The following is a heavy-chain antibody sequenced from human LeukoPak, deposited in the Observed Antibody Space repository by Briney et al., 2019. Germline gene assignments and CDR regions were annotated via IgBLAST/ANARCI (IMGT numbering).Heavy chain of an antibody. V-gene: IGHV3-30*03. Sequence: GRSLRLSCAASGFTFNSYGMHWVRQAPGKGLEWVSVISYDGSNKYYADSVKGRFTISRDNSKNTLYLQMNSLRAEDTAVYYCAHAPPYYYDSSGFHVGDYWGHGTLVTVSS. CDR1: GFTFNSYG. D-gene: IGHD3-22*01. J-gene: IGHJ4*01. CDR3: AHAPPYYYDSSGFHVGDY. CDR2: ISYDGSNK.